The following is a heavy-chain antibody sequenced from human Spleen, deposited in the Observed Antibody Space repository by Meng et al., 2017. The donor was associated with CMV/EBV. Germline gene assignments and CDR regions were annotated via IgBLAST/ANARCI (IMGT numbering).Heavy chain of an antibody. Sequence: ASVKVSCKTSGYTFRHYGIVWVRQAPGQGLEWMGWIHPHRGDTNYAQQFQGRVTLTRDTSINTGYMELTRLTSDDTAVYYCARDNNWGPDYWGQGTLVTVSS. J-gene: IGHJ4*02. CDR1: GYTFRHYG. D-gene: IGHD7-27*01. CDR2: IHPHRGDT. CDR3: ARDNNWGPDY. V-gene: IGHV1-2*02.